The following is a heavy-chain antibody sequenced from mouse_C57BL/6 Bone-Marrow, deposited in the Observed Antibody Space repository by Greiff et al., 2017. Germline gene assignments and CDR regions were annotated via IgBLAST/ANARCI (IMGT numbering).Heavy chain of an antibody. V-gene: IGHV4-1*01. J-gene: IGHJ4*01. D-gene: IGHD2-4*01. Sequence: EVKLLQSGGGLVQPGGSLKLSCAASGIDFSRYWMSWVRRAPGKGLEWIGEINPDSSTINYAPSLKDKFIISRDNAKNTLYLQMSKVRSEDTALYYCARPDYPYYAMDYWGQGTSVTVSS. CDR2: INPDSSTI. CDR3: ARPDYPYYAMDY. CDR1: GIDFSRYW.